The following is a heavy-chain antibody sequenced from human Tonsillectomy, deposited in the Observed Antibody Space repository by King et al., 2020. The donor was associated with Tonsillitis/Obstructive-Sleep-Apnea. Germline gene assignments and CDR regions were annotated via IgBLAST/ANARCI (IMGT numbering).Heavy chain of an antibody. D-gene: IGHD1-7*01. Sequence: QLVQSGAEVKKPGESLKISRKGPGYSFTSYWIGWVPQMPGKGLGWVGIFYPGDSDTRYSPSFQAQVTISADKSISTAYLQGSSLKASDTPMYYCARRTSNYYYGMDVWGQGTTVTVSS. J-gene: IGHJ6*02. CDR1: GYSFTSYW. V-gene: IGHV5-51*03. CDR3: ARRTSNYYYGMDV. CDR2: FYPGDSDT.